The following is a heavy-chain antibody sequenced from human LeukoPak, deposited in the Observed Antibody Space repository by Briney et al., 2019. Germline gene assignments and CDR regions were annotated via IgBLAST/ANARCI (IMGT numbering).Heavy chain of an antibody. J-gene: IGHJ4*02. Sequence: ASVKVSCKASGYTFTSYGISWVRQAPGQGLEWMGWISAYNGNTNYAQKLQGRVTMTTDTSTSTAYMELRSLRSDDTAVYYCARDRVYYYDSSGYSYFDYWGQGTLVTVSS. CDR3: ARDRVYYYDSSGYSYFDY. V-gene: IGHV1-18*01. D-gene: IGHD3-22*01. CDR2: ISAYNGNT. CDR1: GYTFTSYG.